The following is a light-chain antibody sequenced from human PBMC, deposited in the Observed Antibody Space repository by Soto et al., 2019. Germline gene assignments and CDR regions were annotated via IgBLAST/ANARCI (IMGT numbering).Light chain of an antibody. Sequence: DIRMTQSPSTLSASVGDRVTITCRASQSINNWLAWYQQKPGKAPNLLIYDASSLESGVPSRFSSSASGTEFTLTISSLQPDDFATYYCQHYETYPITFGQGTRLEIK. CDR1: QSINNW. CDR2: DAS. V-gene: IGKV1-5*01. J-gene: IGKJ5*01. CDR3: QHYETYPIT.